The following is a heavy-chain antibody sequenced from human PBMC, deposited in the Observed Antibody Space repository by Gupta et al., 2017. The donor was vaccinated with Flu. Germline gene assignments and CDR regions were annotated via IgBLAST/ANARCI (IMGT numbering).Heavy chain of an antibody. D-gene: IGHD3-22*01. CDR1: GFSFSDRH. CDR2: MSASDTV. CDR3: ATPESSHYDRSGQPLFQFDH. J-gene: IGHJ4*02. V-gene: IGHV3-11*01. Sequence: QVQLVESGGGLVKPGGSLRLSCAASGFSFSDRHMAWIRQSPGKGLEWISYMSASDTVSYADSVKGRFTISRDNAKNSMYLQMNGLRAEDTAVYYCATPESSHYDRSGQPLFQFDHWGQGTLVIVSS.